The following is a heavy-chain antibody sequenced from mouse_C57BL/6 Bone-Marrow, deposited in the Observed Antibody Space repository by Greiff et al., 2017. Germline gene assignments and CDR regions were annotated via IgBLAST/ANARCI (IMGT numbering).Heavy chain of an antibody. Sequence: VQLQQPGAELVRPGTSVKLSCKASGYTFTSYWMHWVKQRPGQGLEWIGVIDPSDSYTNYNQKFKGKATLTVDTSSSTAYMQLSSLPSEDAAVYYCARSGFAYWGQGTLVTVSA. V-gene: IGHV1-59*01. CDR2: IDPSDSYT. CDR1: GYTFTSYW. CDR3: ARSGFAY. J-gene: IGHJ3*01.